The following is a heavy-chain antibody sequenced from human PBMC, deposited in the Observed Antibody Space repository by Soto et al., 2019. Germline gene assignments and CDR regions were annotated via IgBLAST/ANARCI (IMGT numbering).Heavy chain of an antibody. Sequence: SETLSLTCTVSGGSISSSSFYWCWIRQPPGKGLEWIGNIYYSGSTYYSPSLRGRVTISVDTSKNQFSLRLSYVTAADTAVYYCARRGYCTNGVCYYGMDVWGQGTTVT. D-gene: IGHD2-8*01. CDR3: ARRGYCTNGVCYYGMDV. J-gene: IGHJ6*02. V-gene: IGHV4-39*07. CDR2: IYYSGST. CDR1: GGSISSSSFY.